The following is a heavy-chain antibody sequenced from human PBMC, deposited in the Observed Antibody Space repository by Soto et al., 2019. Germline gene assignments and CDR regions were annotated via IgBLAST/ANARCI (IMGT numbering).Heavy chain of an antibody. Sequence: PSETLSLTCAVSGGSISSSNWWSWVRQPPGKGLEWIGEIYHSGSTNYNPSLKSRVTISVDKSKNQFSLKLSSVTAADTAVYYCARDRTSIVVVPAAEVAVGEGRYGMDVWGQGTTVTVSS. J-gene: IGHJ6*02. CDR3: ARDRTSIVVVPAAEVAVGEGRYGMDV. V-gene: IGHV4-4*02. CDR2: IYHSGST. CDR1: GGSISSSNW. D-gene: IGHD2-2*01.